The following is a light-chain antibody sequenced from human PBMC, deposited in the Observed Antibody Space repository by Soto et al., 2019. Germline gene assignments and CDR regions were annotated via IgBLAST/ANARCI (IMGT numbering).Light chain of an antibody. CDR1: QSVSSSS. V-gene: IGKV3-20*01. Sequence: SVLTQSPGTLSLSPGERATLSCRASQSVSSSSLAWYQQNPGQAPRLLIYEASSRATGIPDRFSGSGSGTDFTLTISRLEPEDFAVYYCQQYRTFGQGTKVDIK. CDR2: EAS. J-gene: IGKJ1*01. CDR3: QQYRT.